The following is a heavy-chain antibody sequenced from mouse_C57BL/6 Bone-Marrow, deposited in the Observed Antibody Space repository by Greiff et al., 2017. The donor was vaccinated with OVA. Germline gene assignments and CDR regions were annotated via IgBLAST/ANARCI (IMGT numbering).Heavy chain of an antibody. D-gene: IGHD2-1*01. J-gene: IGHJ1*03. Sequence: VMLVESGPGLVQPSQSLSITCTVSGFSLTSYGVHWVRQSPGKGLEWLGVIWRGGSTDYNAAFMSRLSITKDNSKSQVFFKMNSLQADDTAIYYGAKKKGDYGNSYWYFDGWGTGTTVTVSS. CDR1: GFSLTSYG. CDR3: AKKKGDYGNSYWYFDG. CDR2: IWRGGST. V-gene: IGHV2-5*01.